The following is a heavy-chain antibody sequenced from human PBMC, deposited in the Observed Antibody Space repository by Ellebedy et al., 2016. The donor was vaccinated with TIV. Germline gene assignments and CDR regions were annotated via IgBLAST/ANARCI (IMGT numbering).Heavy chain of an antibody. Sequence: SETLSLTXTVSGGSISSYYWSWIRQPPGKGLEWIGYIYYSGSTNYNPSLKSRVTISVDTSKNQFSLKLSSVTAADTAVYYCARGTMPLGAPSFDYWGQGTLVTVSS. D-gene: IGHD2-2*01. CDR3: ARGTMPLGAPSFDY. CDR2: IYYSGST. CDR1: GGSISSYY. V-gene: IGHV4-59*01. J-gene: IGHJ4*02.